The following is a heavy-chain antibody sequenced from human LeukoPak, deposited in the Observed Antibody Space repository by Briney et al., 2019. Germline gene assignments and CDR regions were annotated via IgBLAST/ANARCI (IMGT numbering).Heavy chain of an antibody. CDR3: ARRGYSYGYPDY. CDR2: INHSGST. Sequence: SETLSLTCTVSGGSISSSSYYWSWIRQPPGKGLEWIGEINHSGSTNYNPSLKSRVTISVDTSKNQFSLKLSSVTAADTAVYYCARRGYSYGYPDYWGQGTLVTVSS. CDR1: GGSISSSSYY. J-gene: IGHJ4*02. D-gene: IGHD5-18*01. V-gene: IGHV4-39*07.